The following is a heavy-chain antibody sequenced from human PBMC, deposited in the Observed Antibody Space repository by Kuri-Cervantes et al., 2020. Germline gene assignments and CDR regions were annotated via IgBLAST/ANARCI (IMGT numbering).Heavy chain of an antibody. V-gene: IGHV3-21*04. Sequence: GGSLRLSCAASGFTFSSYSMNWVRQAPGKGLEWVSSISSSSSYIYYADSVKGRFTISRDNSKNTLYLRMNSLRVEDTAVYYCVTPTKLGGFDIWGQGTMVTVSS. D-gene: IGHD6-13*01. CDR1: GFTFSSYS. J-gene: IGHJ3*02. CDR2: ISSSSSYI. CDR3: VTPTKLGGFDI.